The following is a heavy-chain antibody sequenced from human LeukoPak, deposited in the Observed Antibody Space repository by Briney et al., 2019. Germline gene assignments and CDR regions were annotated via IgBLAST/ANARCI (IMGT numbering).Heavy chain of an antibody. J-gene: IGHJ5*02. CDR1: GYTVTTYD. Sequence: ASVNVSGKAAGYTVTTYDINWGRRATGQGLGGLGWMNPNSGNTGYTQKFQGRVTMTRNTSMSTAYMELSSLRSEDTAVYYCARGRGSGHKENWFDPWGQGTLVTVSS. CDR2: MNPNSGNT. D-gene: IGHD6-19*01. V-gene: IGHV1-8*01. CDR3: ARGRGSGHKENWFDP.